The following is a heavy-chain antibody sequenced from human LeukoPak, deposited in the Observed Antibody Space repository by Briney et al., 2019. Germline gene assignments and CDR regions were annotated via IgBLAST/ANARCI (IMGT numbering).Heavy chain of an antibody. Sequence: GGSLRLSCAASGFTFSSYAMHWVRQAPGKGLEWVAVISYDGSNKYYADSVKGRFTISRDNSKNTLYLQMNSLRAEDTAVYYCASLDFDYWGQGTLVTVSS. CDR1: GFTFSSYA. CDR2: ISYDGSNK. J-gene: IGHJ4*02. CDR3: ASLDFDY. V-gene: IGHV3-30-3*01.